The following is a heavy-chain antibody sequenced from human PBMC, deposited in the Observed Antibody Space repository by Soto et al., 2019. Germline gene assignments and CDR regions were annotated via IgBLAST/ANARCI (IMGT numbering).Heavy chain of an antibody. D-gene: IGHD2-15*01. CDR3: AKTQVVAATTAPFQFDY. J-gene: IGHJ4*02. CDR2: ISGSGGST. Sequence: GGSLRLSCAASGFTFSSYAMSWVRQAPGKGLEWVSAISGSGGSTYYADSVKGRFTISRDNSKNTLYLQMNSLRAEDTAVYYCAKTQVVAATTAPFQFDYWGQGTLVTVSS. CDR1: GFTFSSYA. V-gene: IGHV3-23*01.